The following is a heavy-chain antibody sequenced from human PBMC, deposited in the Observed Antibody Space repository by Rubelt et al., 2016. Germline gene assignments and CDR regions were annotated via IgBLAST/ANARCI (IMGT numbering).Heavy chain of an antibody. CDR1: GGSISSYY. CDR2: IYYSGST. J-gene: IGHJ4*02. V-gene: IGHV4-59*01. D-gene: IGHD1-26*01. Sequence: QVQLQESGPGLVKPSETLSLTCTVSGGSISSYYWSWIRQPPGKGLEWIGYIYYSGSTNYNPSLKGRVSVAVDTSKNQFSLKLSSVTAADTAVYYCARVNPPQCSGSYCVDYWGQGTLVTVSS. CDR3: ARVNPPQCSGSYCVDY.